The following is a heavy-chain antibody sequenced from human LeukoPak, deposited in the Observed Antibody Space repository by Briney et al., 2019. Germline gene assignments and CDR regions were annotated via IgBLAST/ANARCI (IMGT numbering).Heavy chain of an antibody. V-gene: IGHV1-69*01. CDR3: AREGRVDSGGYMNYFDY. Sequence: GSSVKVSCKASGGTFSRSAISWARQAPGQGLEWMGGIIPIFGTTHYAQKFQDRVTITADESTSTGYMELRSLRSEDTAVYYCAREGRVDSGGYMNYFDYWGQGTLVTVSS. J-gene: IGHJ4*02. CDR2: IIPIFGTT. CDR1: GGTFSRSA. D-gene: IGHD5-18*01.